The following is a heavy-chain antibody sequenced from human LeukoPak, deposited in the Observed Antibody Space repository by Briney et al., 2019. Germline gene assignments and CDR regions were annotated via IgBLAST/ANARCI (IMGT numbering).Heavy chain of an antibody. CDR1: GGSISSSNW. J-gene: IGHJ3*02. D-gene: IGHD3-22*01. CDR3: ARENGYYYDSSGQAAFDI. V-gene: IGHV4-4*02. CDR2: IYHSGGT. Sequence: PSETLSLTCAVSGGSISSSNWWSWVRQPPGKGLEWIGEIYHSGGTNYNPSLKSRVTISVDKSKNQFSLKLSSVTAADTAVYYCARENGYYYDSSGQAAFDIWGQGTMVTVSS.